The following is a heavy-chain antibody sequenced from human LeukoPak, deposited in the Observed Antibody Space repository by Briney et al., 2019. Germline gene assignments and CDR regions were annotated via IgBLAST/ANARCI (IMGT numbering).Heavy chain of an antibody. J-gene: IGHJ4*02. CDR1: GFTVSSNY. Sequence: PGGSLRLSCAASGFTVSSNYMSWVRQAPGKGLEWVSVIYSGGSTYYADSVRGRFTISRDNSKNTLYLQMNSLRAEGTAVYYCASEYCSRTNCYLDFWGQGTLVTVSS. CDR2: IYSGGST. D-gene: IGHD2-2*01. CDR3: ASEYCSRTNCYLDF. V-gene: IGHV3-53*01.